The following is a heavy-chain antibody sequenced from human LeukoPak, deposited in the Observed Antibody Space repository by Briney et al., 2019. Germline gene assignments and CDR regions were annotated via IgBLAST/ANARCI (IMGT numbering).Heavy chain of an antibody. J-gene: IGHJ4*02. V-gene: IGHV3-30*04. Sequence: GGSLRLSCAASGFTFSSYAMHWVRQAPGKGLEWVAVMSYDGSNKYYADSVKGRFTISRDNSKNTLYLQMNSLRAEDTAVYYCAGSGWYAAFDYWGQGTLVTVSS. CDR1: GFTFSSYA. CDR2: MSYDGSNK. CDR3: AGSGWYAAFDY. D-gene: IGHD6-19*01.